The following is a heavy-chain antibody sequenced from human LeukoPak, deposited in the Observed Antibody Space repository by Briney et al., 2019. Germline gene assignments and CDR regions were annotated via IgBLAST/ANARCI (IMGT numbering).Heavy chain of an antibody. D-gene: IGHD3-10*01. CDR1: GNTLSTYW. J-gene: IGHJ5*01. CDR3: ARPGGSGRWSLAP. Sequence: GESLKISCKDSGNTLSTYWIAWVRQMPGKGLEWMGIIYPDDSVTAYSPSLRGQVTISADKSISTAYLQWSALKASDTAMCYLARPGGSGRWSLAPWGQGTLVTVSS. V-gene: IGHV5-51*01. CDR2: IYPDDSVT.